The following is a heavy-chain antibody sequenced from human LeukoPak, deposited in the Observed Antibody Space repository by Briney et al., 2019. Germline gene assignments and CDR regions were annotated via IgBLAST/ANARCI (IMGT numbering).Heavy chain of an antibody. J-gene: IGHJ6*02. CDR3: ARPMVRRYYYYGMDV. CDR2: IWYDGSNK. Sequence: GRSLRLSCAASGFTFSSYGMHWVRQAPGKGLEWVAVIWYDGSNKYYADPVKGRFTISRDNSKNTLYLQMNSLRAEDTAVYYCARPMVRRYYYYGMDVWGQGTTVTVSS. CDR1: GFTFSSYG. V-gene: IGHV3-33*01. D-gene: IGHD3-10*01.